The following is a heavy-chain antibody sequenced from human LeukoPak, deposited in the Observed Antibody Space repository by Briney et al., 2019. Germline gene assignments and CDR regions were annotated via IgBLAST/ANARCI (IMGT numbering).Heavy chain of an antibody. CDR2: ISSNGGST. CDR1: GFTFSSYA. Sequence: GGSLRLSCAVSGFTFSSYAMHWVRQAPGKGLEHVSAISSNGGSTFYANSVKGRVTISRDNAKNTLYLQMGSLRPEDMAVYCCARASYGDYYYYGMDIWGQGTTVTVSS. J-gene: IGHJ6*02. D-gene: IGHD4-17*01. V-gene: IGHV3-64*01. CDR3: ARASYGDYYYYGMDI.